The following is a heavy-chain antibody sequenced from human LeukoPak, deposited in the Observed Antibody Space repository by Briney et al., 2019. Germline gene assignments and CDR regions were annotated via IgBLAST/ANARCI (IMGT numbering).Heavy chain of an antibody. V-gene: IGHV1-24*01. CDR3: ATVGGSGSSFHI. CDR1: GYTLTDLS. CDR2: FDPEDGET. J-gene: IGHJ3*02. Sequence: ASVKVSCKVSGYTLTDLSMHWVRQAPGKGLEWMGGFDPEDGETIYAQKFQGRVTMTEDTSTDTTYMELSSLRSEDTAVYYCATVGGSGSSFHIWRQGTMVTVSS. D-gene: IGHD1-26*01.